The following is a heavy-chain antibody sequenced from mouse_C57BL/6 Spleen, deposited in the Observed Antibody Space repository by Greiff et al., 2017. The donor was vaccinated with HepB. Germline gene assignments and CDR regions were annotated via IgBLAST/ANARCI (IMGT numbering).Heavy chain of an antibody. D-gene: IGHD3-1*01. Sequence: QVTLKVCGPGILQPSQTLSLTCSFSGFSLSTFGMGVGWIRQPSGKGLEWLAHICWDDDKYYNPALKSRLTISKDTSKNQVFLKIANVDTADTATYYCARMREPRAFYYAMDYWGQGTSVTVSS. V-gene: IGHV8-8*01. J-gene: IGHJ4*01. CDR2: ICWDDDK. CDR3: ARMREPRAFYYAMDY. CDR1: GFSLSTFGMG.